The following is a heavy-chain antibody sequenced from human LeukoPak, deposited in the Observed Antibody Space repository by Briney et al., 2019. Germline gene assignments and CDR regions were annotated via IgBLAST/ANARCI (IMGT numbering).Heavy chain of an antibody. CDR3: ARGDGGNWHYYYMDV. D-gene: IGHD4-23*01. J-gene: IGHJ6*03. CDR2: INHSGST. V-gene: IGHV4-34*01. CDR1: GGSFSGYY. Sequence: SETLCLTCAVYGGSFSGYYWSWIRQPPGKGLEWIGEINHSGSTNYNPSLKSRVTISVDTSKNQFSLKLSSVTAADTAVYYCARGDGGNWHYYYMDVWGKGTTVTVSS.